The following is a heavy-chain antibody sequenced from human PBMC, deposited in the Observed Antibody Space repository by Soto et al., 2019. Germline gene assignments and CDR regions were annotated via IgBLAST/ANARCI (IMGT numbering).Heavy chain of an antibody. Sequence: QVQLVQSGAEVKKPGASVKVSCKASGYTFTSYDINWVRQATGQGLEWMGWMNPNSGNTGYAQKCQGRVTMPGNTSISTAYMELSSLRSGGTAVYYCATDRVGMVDYWGQGTLVTVSS. CDR3: ATDRVGMVDY. CDR2: MNPNSGNT. J-gene: IGHJ4*02. V-gene: IGHV1-8*01. D-gene: IGHD5-12*01. CDR1: GYTFTSYD.